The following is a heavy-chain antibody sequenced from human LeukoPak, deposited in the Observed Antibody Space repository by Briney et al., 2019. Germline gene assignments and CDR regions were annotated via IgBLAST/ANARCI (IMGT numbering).Heavy chain of an antibody. Sequence: PSETLSLTCAVYGGSFSGYYWSWIRQPPGKGLEWIGEINHSGSTNYNPSLKSRVTISVDTSKNQFSLKLSSVTAADTAVYYCASQFGNFDYWGQGTLVTVSS. V-gene: IGHV4-34*01. CDR3: ASQFGNFDY. CDR1: GGSFSGYY. CDR2: INHSGST. D-gene: IGHD3-3*01. J-gene: IGHJ4*02.